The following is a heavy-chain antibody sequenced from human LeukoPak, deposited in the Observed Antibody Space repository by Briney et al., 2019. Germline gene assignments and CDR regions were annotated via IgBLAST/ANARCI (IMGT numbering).Heavy chain of an antibody. CDR1: GYTFTSYY. CDR2: INPSGGST. V-gene: IGHV1-46*01. Sequence: ASVKVSCKASGYTFTSYYMHWVRQAPGQGLEWMGIINPSGGSTSYAQKFQGRVTMTRDTSTSTVYMELSSLRSEDTAVYYCARDSPSGDSSSYFDYWGQGTLVTVSS. J-gene: IGHJ4*02. CDR3: ARDSPSGDSSSYFDY. D-gene: IGHD6-6*01.